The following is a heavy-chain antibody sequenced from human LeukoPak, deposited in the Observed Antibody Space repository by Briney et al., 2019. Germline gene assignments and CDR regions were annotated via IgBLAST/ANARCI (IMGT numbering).Heavy chain of an antibody. CDR2: ISSSGSTS. J-gene: IGHJ4*02. CDR3: ARRAGDYSHPYDY. V-gene: IGHV3-23*01. Sequence: GGSLRLSCAASGFTFSSYAMSWVRQAPGKGLEWVSTISSSGSTSYYADSVKGRFTISRDHSNNTLYLQMNSLRAEDTAMYYCARRAGDYSHPYDYWGQGTLVTVSS. D-gene: IGHD3-22*01. CDR1: GFTFSSYA.